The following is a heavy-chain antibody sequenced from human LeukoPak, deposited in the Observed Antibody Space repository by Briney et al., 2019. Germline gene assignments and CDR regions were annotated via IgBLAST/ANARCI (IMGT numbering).Heavy chain of an antibody. CDR2: IGTASDT. J-gene: IGHJ6*03. D-gene: IGHD1-1*01. CDR1: GFTFSSFD. V-gene: IGHV3-13*01. Sequence: GGSLRLSCAASGFTFSSFDMHWVRQPTGQGLEWVSTIGTASDTYYPGSMEGRFNLSRDNAKNSLYLQMNSLTAGDTAVYYCARGPPRGKYYYMDVWAKGPRSPSP. CDR3: ARGPPRGKYYYMDV.